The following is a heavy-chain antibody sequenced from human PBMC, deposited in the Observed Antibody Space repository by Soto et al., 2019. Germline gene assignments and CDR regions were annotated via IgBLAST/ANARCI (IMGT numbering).Heavy chain of an antibody. CDR3: VRDGTKTLRDWFDP. CDR2: IYYSGSA. V-gene: IGHV4-59*12. Sequence: PSETLSLTCAVYVGSFSGYYWNWIRQPPGKGLESIGYIYYSGSANYSPSLKSRVMMSVDTSKKQFSLKLRSVTAADTAVYYCVRDGTKTLRDWFDPWGQGISVTVSS. CDR1: VGSFSGYY. J-gene: IGHJ5*02. D-gene: IGHD1-1*01.